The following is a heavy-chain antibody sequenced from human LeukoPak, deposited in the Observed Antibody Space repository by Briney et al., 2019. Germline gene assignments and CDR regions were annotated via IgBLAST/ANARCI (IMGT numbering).Heavy chain of an antibody. Sequence: SETLSLTCTVSGGSITNVIYYWSWIRQPPGRGLEWIGYISYSGTTFYNPSLKSRVNISLDTSKNQFSLRLSSVTAADTAVYRCATARVSARGSHKRVPQILIFGLAIIQLNDYWGQGTQVTVSS. J-gene: IGHJ4*02. CDR3: ATARVSARGSHKRVPQILIFGLAIIQLNDY. D-gene: IGHD3/OR15-3a*01. CDR2: ISYSGTT. V-gene: IGHV4-30-4*02. CDR1: GGSITNVIYY.